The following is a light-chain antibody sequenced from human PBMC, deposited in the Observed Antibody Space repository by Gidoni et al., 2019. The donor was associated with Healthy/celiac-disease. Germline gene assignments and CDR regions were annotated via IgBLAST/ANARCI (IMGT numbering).Light chain of an antibody. CDR1: QCINSY. CDR2: AAP. CDR3: QQSYSTPS. Sequence: DPQMTQSPFSLSASLGDSVTITCRASQCINSYLNWYQQKPGKAPKLLIYAAPSLQSGVPSRFSGSGSGTDFTLTISSLQPEDFATYYCQQSYSTPSFGGGTKVEIK. V-gene: IGKV1-39*01. J-gene: IGKJ4*01.